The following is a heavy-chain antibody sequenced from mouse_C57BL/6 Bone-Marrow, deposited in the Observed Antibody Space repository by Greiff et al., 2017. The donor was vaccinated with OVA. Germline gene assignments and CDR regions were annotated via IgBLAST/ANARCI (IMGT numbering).Heavy chain of an antibody. CDR2: IHPNSGST. CDR1: GYTFTSYW. CDR3: ARSQGDGYAMDY. V-gene: IGHV1-64*01. J-gene: IGHJ4*01. D-gene: IGHD3-2*02. Sequence: QVQLQQSGAELVKPGASVKLSCKASGYTFTSYWMHWVKQRPGQGLEWIGMIHPNSGSTNYNEKFKSKATLTVDKSSSTAYMQLSSLTSEDSAVYYCARSQGDGYAMDYWGQGTSVTVSS.